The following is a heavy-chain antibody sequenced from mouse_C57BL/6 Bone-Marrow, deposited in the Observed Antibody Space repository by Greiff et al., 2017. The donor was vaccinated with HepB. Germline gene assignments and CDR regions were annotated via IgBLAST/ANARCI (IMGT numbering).Heavy chain of an antibody. J-gene: IGHJ2*01. Sequence: QVQLQQPGAELVRPGTSVKLSCKASGYTFTSYWMHWVKQRPGQGLEWIGVIDPSDSYTNYNQKFKGKATLTVDTSSSTAYMQLCSLTSEDSAVYYCARAAYYSRTSDYWGQGTTLTVSS. V-gene: IGHV1-59*01. D-gene: IGHD2-5*01. CDR1: GYTFTSYW. CDR3: ARAAYYSRTSDY. CDR2: IDPSDSYT.